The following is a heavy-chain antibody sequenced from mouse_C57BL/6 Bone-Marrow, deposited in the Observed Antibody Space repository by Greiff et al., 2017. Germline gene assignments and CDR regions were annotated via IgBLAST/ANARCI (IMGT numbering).Heavy chain of an antibody. CDR3: AFYGPYAMDY. CDR1: GYTFTSYG. Sequence: QVQLKESGAELARPGASVKLSCKASGYTFTSYGISWVKQRTGQGLEWIGEIYPRSGNTYYNEKFKGKATLTADKSSSTAYMKLRSLTSEDSAVYFCAFYGPYAMDYWGQGTSVTVSS. V-gene: IGHV1-81*01. CDR2: IYPRSGNT. J-gene: IGHJ4*01. D-gene: IGHD1-1*01.